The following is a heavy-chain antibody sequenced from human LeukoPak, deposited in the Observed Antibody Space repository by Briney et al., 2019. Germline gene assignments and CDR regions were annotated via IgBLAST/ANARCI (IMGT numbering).Heavy chain of an antibody. CDR1: GGSISSSSYY. CDR2: IYYSGST. CDR3: ASLDSYYDILTGYYLGTGLDP. J-gene: IGHJ5*02. D-gene: IGHD3-9*01. V-gene: IGHV4-39*01. Sequence: PSETLSLTCTVSGGSISSSSYYWGWIRQPPGKGLEWIGSIYYSGSTYYNPSLKSRVTISVDTSKNQFSLKLSSVTAADTAVYYCASLDSYYDILTGYYLGTGLDPWGQGTLVTVSS.